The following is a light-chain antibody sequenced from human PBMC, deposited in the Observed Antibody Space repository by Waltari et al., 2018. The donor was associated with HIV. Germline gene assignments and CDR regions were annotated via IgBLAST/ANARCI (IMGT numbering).Light chain of an antibody. Sequence: DIVMTQSPDSLAASVGERATLNCNSSQSVFYSSSNSDFLAWYQQRPGQPPKLLISWASTRESGVPDRFSGSGSGTDFTLTISSLQAEDVAVYYCQQYYNPPYTFGQGTKLEIK. CDR1: QSVFYSSSNSDF. J-gene: IGKJ2*01. CDR2: WAS. CDR3: QQYYNPPYT. V-gene: IGKV4-1*01.